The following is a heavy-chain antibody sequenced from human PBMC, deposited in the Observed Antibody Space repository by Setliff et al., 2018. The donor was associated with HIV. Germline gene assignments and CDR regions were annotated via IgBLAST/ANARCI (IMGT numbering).Heavy chain of an antibody. J-gene: IGHJ2*01. Sequence: ASVKVSCKASGYTFTNYIMNWERQAPGQGLEWMGWINTNTGNPTYAQGFTGRFVFSLDTSVSTAYLQISSLKAEDTAVYYCARVGCSSTTCPWAWYFDLWGRGTLVTVSS. V-gene: IGHV7-4-1*02. CDR1: GYTFTNYI. CDR3: ARVGCSSTTCPWAWYFDL. CDR2: INTNTGNP. D-gene: IGHD2-2*01.